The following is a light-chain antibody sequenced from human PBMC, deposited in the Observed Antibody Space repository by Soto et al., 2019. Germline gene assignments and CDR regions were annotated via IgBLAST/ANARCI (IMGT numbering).Light chain of an antibody. V-gene: IGLV1-47*01. CDR3: AAWHDSLSVLYV. Sequence: QPPPASVTPGPRGTLSFSGNRSNIGRNYVYWYQQLPGTAPKLLIYRNNKRPSGVPDRFSGSKSGTSASLAISGLRSEDEADSYCAAWHDSLSVLYVFGTGTKVTVL. CDR1: RSNIGRNY. CDR2: RNN. J-gene: IGLJ1*01.